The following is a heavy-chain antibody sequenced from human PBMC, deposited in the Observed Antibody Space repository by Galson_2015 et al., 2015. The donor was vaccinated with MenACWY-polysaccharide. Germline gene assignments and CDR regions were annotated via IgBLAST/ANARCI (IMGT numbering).Heavy chain of an antibody. D-gene: IGHD2-8*01. CDR1: GYTFTNYY. J-gene: IGHJ6*03. CDR2: VKPSGGHP. CDR3: ARAAHCTHYCYYYYYMDV. Sequence: SVKVSCKASGYTFTNYYIHWVRQAPGLGLEWMGVVKPSGGHPIQEQKFQGRVTMTSDTSTSTVYMEVRSLGSDDTAIYYCARAAHCTHYCYYYYYMDVWGKGTTVTVSS. V-gene: IGHV1-46*01.